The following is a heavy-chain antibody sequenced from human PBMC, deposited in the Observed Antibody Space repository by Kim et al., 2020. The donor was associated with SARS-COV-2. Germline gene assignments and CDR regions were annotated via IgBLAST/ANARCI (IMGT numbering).Heavy chain of an antibody. Sequence: GGSLRLSCAASGFTFSSYSMNWVRQAPGKGLEWVSYISSSSSTIYYADSVRGRFTISRDNAKNSLYLQMNSLRDEDTAVYYCARDKHWYSSGYYFQLDYWGQGTIVTVSS. CDR3: ARDKHWYSSGYYFQLDY. CDR2: ISSSSSTI. V-gene: IGHV3-48*02. CDR1: GFTFSSYS. J-gene: IGHJ4*02. D-gene: IGHD3-22*01.